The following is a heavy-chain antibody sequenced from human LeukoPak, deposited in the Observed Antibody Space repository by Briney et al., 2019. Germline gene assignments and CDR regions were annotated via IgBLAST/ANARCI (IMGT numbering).Heavy chain of an antibody. D-gene: IGHD3-3*01. CDR2: FDLEDGET. CDR3: ATEHSPLRPFDY. V-gene: IGHV1-24*01. J-gene: IGHJ4*02. CDR1: GYTLTELS. Sequence: GASVTLSCTVSGYTLTELSMHWVRQAPGKGLEWMGGFDLEDGETIYAQKFQGRVTMTEDTSTDTAYMELSSLRSEDTAVYYCATEHSPLRPFDYWGQGTLVTVSS.